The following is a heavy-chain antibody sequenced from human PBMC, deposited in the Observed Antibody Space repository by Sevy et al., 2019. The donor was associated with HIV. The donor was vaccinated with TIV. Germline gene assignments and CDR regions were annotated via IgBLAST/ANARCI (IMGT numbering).Heavy chain of an antibody. CDR3: ARDSARVIVPTAGFDS. V-gene: IGHV3-33*01. CDR2: IWYDGRTK. CDR1: GFTFRSFS. J-gene: IGHJ5*01. Sequence: GGSLRLSCSASGFTFRSFSMHWVRQAPGKGLEWVAAIWYDGRTKQYADSVKGRFTISRDNSKSMLNLEMNSLGAEDPALYFCARDSARVIVPTAGFDSWGQGTVVTVSS. D-gene: IGHD1-1*01.